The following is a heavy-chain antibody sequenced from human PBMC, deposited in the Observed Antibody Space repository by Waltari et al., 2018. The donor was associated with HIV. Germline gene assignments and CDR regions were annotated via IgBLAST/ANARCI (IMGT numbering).Heavy chain of an antibody. J-gene: IGHJ4*02. CDR3: ARTTVTTGHTVDY. D-gene: IGHD4-17*01. CDR2: IYYSGST. CDR1: GGSISSGGYY. Sequence: QVQLQESGPGLVKPSQTLSLTCTVSGGSISSGGYYWSWIRQHPGKGLEWIGYIYYSGSTDYNPSLKGRVTISVDTSKNQFSLKLSSVTAADTAVYYCARTTVTTGHTVDYWGQGTLVTVSS. V-gene: IGHV4-31*03.